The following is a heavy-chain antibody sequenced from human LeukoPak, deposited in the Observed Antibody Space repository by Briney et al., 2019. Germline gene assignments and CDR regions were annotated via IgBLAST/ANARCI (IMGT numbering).Heavy chain of an antibody. CDR2: ISSSSSYI. V-gene: IGHV3-21*01. Sequence: GGSLRLSCAASGFTFSSYSMNWVRQAPGTGLEWVSSISSSSSYIYYADSVKGRFTISRDNAKNSLYLQMNSLRAEDTAVYYCARDEEYYYYYYMDVWGKGTTVTVSS. CDR3: ARDEEYYYYYYMDV. CDR1: GFTFSSYS. J-gene: IGHJ6*03.